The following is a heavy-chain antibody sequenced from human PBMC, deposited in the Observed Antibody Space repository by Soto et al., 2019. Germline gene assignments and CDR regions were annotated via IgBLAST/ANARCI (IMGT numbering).Heavy chain of an antibody. Sequence: QVQLQESGPGLVKTSQTLSLTCNVSGGSIISGSSYWTWIRQHPGQGLEWIGFIYYSGNIYYNPSLKRRVTISIDTSKNQFSLKLRSVTAADTAVYYCMRGGGYTYGAQDYWGQGTLVTVSS. CDR3: MRGGGYTYGAQDY. CDR1: GGSIISGSSY. V-gene: IGHV4-31*03. D-gene: IGHD5-18*01. J-gene: IGHJ4*02. CDR2: IYYSGNI.